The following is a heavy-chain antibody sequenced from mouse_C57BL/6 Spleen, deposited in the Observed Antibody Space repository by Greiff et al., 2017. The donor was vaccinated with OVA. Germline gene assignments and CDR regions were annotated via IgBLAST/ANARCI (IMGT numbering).Heavy chain of an antibody. V-gene: IGHV1-55*01. J-gene: IGHJ2*01. Sequence: QVQLQQPGAELVKPGASVKMSCKASGYTFTSYWITWVKQRPGQGLEWIGDIYPGSGSTNYNEKFKSKATLTVDTSSSTAYMQLSSLTSEDSAVYYCARREVTTVEKDYWGQGTTLTVSS. CDR1: GYTFTSYW. CDR2: IYPGSGST. CDR3: ARREVTTVEKDY. D-gene: IGHD1-1*01.